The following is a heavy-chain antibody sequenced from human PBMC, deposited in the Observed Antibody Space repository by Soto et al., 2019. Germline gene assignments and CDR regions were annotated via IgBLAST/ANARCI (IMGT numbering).Heavy chain of an antibody. Sequence: SLRRSGPASGFTCDDYAMHWVRQAPGKGLEWVSGISWNSVSIGYADSVKGRFTISRDNAKNSLYLQMNSLRAEDTALYYCAKDMSPGTTVVTNWFDPWGQGTLVTVSS. D-gene: IGHD4-17*01. V-gene: IGHV3-9*01. CDR3: AKDMSPGTTVVTNWFDP. CDR2: ISWNSVSI. CDR1: GFTCDDYA. J-gene: IGHJ5*02.